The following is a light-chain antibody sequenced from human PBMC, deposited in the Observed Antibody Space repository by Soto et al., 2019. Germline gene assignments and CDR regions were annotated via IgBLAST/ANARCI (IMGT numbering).Light chain of an antibody. J-gene: IGKJ1*01. CDR1: QSFRSY. Sequence: EIVMTQSPANLRVSPGEGASLXCRASQSFRSYFAWYHQMSGEPLRPLISGASTRAHGTPARFSGSGSVTEFTLTINSLQSEDFAVYYRQQYNNWPRTFGQGTKVDI. CDR2: GAS. V-gene: IGKV3-15*01. CDR3: QQYNNWPRT.